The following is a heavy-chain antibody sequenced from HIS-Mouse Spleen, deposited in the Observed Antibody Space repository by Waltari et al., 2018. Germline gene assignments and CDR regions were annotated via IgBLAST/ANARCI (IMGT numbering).Heavy chain of an antibody. V-gene: IGHV4-39*07. J-gene: IGHJ2*01. CDR1: GGSITRTSYF. CDR2: IYYSGST. Sequence: QLQLQESGPGLVKPSETLSLPCTFPGGSITRTSYFCGWIRQPPGKGLEWIGSIYYSGSTYYNPSLKSRVTISVDTSKNQFSLKLSSVTAADTAVYYCAREIPYSSSWYDWYFDLWGRGTLVTVSS. CDR3: AREIPYSSSWYDWYFDL. D-gene: IGHD6-13*01.